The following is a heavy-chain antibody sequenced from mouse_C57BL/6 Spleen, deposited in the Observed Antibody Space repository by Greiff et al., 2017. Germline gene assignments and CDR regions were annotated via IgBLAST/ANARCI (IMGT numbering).Heavy chain of an antibody. CDR3: ARGSPHWYFDV. CDR2: INPINGGT. D-gene: IGHD6-2*01. J-gene: IGHJ1*03. V-gene: IGHV1-18*01. Sequence: EVQLQQSGPELVKPGASVKIPCKASGYTFTDYNMDWVKQSHGKSLEWIGEINPINGGTSYNQKFKGKATMTVDKSSSTAYMELRSLTSEDTAVYYCARGSPHWYFDVWGTGTTVTVSS. CDR1: GYTFTDYN.